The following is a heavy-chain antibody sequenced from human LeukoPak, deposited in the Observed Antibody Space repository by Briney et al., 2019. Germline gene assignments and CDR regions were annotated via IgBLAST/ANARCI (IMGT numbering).Heavy chain of an antibody. Sequence: GASVKVSCKASGYTFTSYDINWVRQATGQGLEWMGWMNPNSGNTGSAQKFQGRVTITTNTSISTAYMELSSLRSEDTAVYYCARAYSSSSFTYSFDYWGQGTLVTVSS. J-gene: IGHJ4*02. CDR3: ARAYSSSSFTYSFDY. CDR1: GYTFTSYD. V-gene: IGHV1-8*01. CDR2: MNPNSGNT. D-gene: IGHD6-6*01.